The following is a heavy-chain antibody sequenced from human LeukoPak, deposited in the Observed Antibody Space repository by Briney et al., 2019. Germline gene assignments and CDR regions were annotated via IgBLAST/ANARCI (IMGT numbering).Heavy chain of an antibody. V-gene: IGHV3-23*01. Sequence: PGGSLRLSCAASGFTFSSYAMSWVRQAPGKGLEWVSSISGNSGSTYYADSEKGRFTISRDNSKNTVYLQMNSLRAEDTAVYYCAEVSAWAMVGATYFDYWGQGTLVTVSS. CDR1: GFTFSSYA. CDR3: AEVSAWAMVGATYFDY. CDR2: ISGNSGST. D-gene: IGHD1-26*01. J-gene: IGHJ4*02.